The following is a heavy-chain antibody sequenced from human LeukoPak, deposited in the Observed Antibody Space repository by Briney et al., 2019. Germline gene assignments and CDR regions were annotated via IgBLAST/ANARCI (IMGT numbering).Heavy chain of an antibody. CDR1: GFTVSSNY. CDR3: ARDSAHHPVRGVMGPYGMDV. CDR2: ISSSSSYI. V-gene: IGHV3-21*01. D-gene: IGHD3-10*01. J-gene: IGHJ6*02. Sequence: GGSLRLSCAASGFTVSSNYMSWVRQAPGKGLEWVSSISSSSSYIYYADSVKGRFTISRDNAKNSLYLQMNSLRAEDTAVYYCARDSAHHPVRGVMGPYGMDVWGQGTTVTAS.